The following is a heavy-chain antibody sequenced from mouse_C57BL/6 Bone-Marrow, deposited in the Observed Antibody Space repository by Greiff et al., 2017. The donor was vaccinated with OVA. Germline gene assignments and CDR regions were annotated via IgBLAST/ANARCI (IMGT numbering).Heavy chain of an antibody. V-gene: IGHV1-81*01. Sequence: QVQLKESGAELARPGASVKLSCKASGYTFTSYGISWVKQRTGQGLEWIGEIYPRSGNTYYNEKFKGKATLTADKSSSTAYMELRSLTSEDSAVYFCARWIHYYGSSSWFAYWGQGTLVTVSA. J-gene: IGHJ3*01. CDR2: IYPRSGNT. CDR3: ARWIHYYGSSSWFAY. CDR1: GYTFTSYG. D-gene: IGHD1-1*01.